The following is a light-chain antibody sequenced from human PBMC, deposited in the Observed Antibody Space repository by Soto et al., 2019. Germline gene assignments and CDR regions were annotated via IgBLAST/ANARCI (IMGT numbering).Light chain of an antibody. V-gene: IGKV3-20*01. CDR1: QSVSSSD. CDR2: GAS. J-gene: IGKJ1*01. Sequence: IGLTQSPATLSLSPGERATLSCRASQSVSSSDLAWYQQKPGQAPRLLISGASSRATGIPDRFSGSGSGTDFTLTISRLEPEDFAVFYCQQYGTSPPTFGQGTKVDIK. CDR3: QQYGTSPPT.